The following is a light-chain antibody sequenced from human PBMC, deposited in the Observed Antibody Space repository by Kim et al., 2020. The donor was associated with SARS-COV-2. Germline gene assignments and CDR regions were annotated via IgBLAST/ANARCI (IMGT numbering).Light chain of an antibody. J-gene: IGKJ1*01. CDR2: DAS. CDR1: QSVGSD. CDR3: QQYNNRPET. Sequence: VSPGEIGTRHCRASQSVGSDLAGYQQRPGQAPRLIIYDASTRAIGVPTRFSGGGSGTEFSLTINSLQSEDFATYFCQQYNNRPETFGQGTKVDIK. V-gene: IGKV3-15*01.